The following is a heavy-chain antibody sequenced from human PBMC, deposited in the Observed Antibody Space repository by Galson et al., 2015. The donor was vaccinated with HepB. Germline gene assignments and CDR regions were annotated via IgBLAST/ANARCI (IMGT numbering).Heavy chain of an antibody. CDR1: GYTFTGYY. D-gene: IGHD3-10*01. J-gene: IGHJ4*02. Sequence: SVKVSCKASGYTFTGYYMHWVRQAPGQGLERMGWINPNSGGTNYAQKFQGRVTMTRDTSISTAYMELSRLRSDDTAVYYCARGGSGSYYTLIDYWGQGTLVTVSS. CDR2: INPNSGGT. CDR3: ARGGSGSYYTLIDY. V-gene: IGHV1-2*02.